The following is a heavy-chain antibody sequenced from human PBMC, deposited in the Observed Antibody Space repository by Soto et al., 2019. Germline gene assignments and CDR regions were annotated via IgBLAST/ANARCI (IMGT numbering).Heavy chain of an antibody. V-gene: IGHV4-59*08. CDR2: YSDST. CDR3: ATYSRGEGGRGY. D-gene: IGHD2-21*01. Sequence: WTWIRQPPGMGLEWIGDYSDSTSYSPSLKSRVTISADTYKNHFSLKLSSVTATDTAVYYFATYSRGEGGRGYWGQGTLVTVSS. J-gene: IGHJ4*02.